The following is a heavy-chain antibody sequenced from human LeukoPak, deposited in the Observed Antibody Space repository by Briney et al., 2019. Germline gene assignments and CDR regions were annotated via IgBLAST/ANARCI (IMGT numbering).Heavy chain of an antibody. CDR2: IWYDGSNK. J-gene: IGHJ4*02. D-gene: IGHD6-19*01. Sequence: PGGSLRLSCAASGFIFSSYGMHWVRQAPGKGLEGVAVIWYDGSNKYYADSVKGRFTISRDNSKTTLYLQMNSLRAEDTAVYYCARDLLYSSGWYVFDYWGQGTLVTVSS. CDR1: GFIFSSYG. CDR3: ARDLLYSSGWYVFDY. V-gene: IGHV3-33*01.